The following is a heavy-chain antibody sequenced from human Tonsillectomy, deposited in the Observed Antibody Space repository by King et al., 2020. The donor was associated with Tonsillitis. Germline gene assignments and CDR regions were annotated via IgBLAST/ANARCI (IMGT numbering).Heavy chain of an antibody. Sequence: EQLVQSGGGLVQPGGSLRVSCAASGFSFSSYWMHWVRQAPGKGLVWVSRINSDGSSTTHADSVKGRFTISRDNAKKTVYLQMNSLRAEDTAVYCTTLKVAKAGDVFDIWGQGTMVPVSS. V-gene: IGHV3-74*01. CDR1: GFSFSSYW. J-gene: IGHJ3*02. D-gene: IGHD1-1*01. CDR2: INSDGSST. CDR3: TLKVAKAGDVFDI.